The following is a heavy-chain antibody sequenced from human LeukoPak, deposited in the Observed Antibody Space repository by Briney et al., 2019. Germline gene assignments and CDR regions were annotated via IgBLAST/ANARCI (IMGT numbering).Heavy chain of an antibody. J-gene: IGHJ4*02. Sequence: GGSLRLSCAASGFSLSNYGMHWLRQAPGKGLEWVTVIWYDGSNRYFADSVKGRITISRDTSQNTVSLQTDSLRVEDTGVYYCARGTGAKRYYFDLWGQGIPVAVSS. CDR3: ARGTGAKRYYFDL. CDR2: IWYDGSNR. V-gene: IGHV3-33*01. CDR1: GFSLSNYG.